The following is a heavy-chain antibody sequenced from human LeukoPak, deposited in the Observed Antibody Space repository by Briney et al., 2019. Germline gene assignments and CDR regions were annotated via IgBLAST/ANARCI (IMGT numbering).Heavy chain of an antibody. V-gene: IGHV3-23*01. CDR2: ISGSGGTT. J-gene: IGHJ5*02. Sequence: GGSLRLSCAASGFTFYSYGMSWVRQAPGKGLEWVSGISGSGGTTYYADSVKGRFTITRDNSRNTVYLQMNSLRAEDTAVYYCARDDHSGYNSSYWFDPWGRGTLVTVSS. CDR3: ARDDHSGYNSSYWFDP. CDR1: GFTFYSYG. D-gene: IGHD5-12*01.